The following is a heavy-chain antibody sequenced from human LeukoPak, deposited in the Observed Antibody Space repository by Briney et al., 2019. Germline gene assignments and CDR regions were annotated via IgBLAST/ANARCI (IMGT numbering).Heavy chain of an antibody. CDR1: GGSISSGGYY. V-gene: IGHV4-30-2*01. CDR2: IYHSGST. Sequence: PSQTLSLTCTVSGGSISSGGYYWSWIRQPPGKGLEWIGYIYHSGSTYYNPSLKSRVTISVDRSKNQFSLKLSSVTAADAAVYYCARDGRFFRGSYHPFDYWGQGTLDTVSS. CDR3: ARDGRFFRGSYHPFDY. D-gene: IGHD1-26*01. J-gene: IGHJ4*02.